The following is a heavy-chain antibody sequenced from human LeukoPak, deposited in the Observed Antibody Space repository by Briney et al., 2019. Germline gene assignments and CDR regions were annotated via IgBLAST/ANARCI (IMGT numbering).Heavy chain of an antibody. Sequence: ASVKVSCKASGYTFTSYGISWVRQAPGQGLEWMGWISAYSGNTNYAQKLQGRVTMTTDTSTSTAYMELRSLRSDDTAVYYCARVITMVRGYYYYGMDVWGKGTTVTVSS. CDR3: ARVITMVRGYYYYGMDV. J-gene: IGHJ6*04. CDR1: GYTFTSYG. V-gene: IGHV1-18*04. D-gene: IGHD3-10*01. CDR2: ISAYSGNT.